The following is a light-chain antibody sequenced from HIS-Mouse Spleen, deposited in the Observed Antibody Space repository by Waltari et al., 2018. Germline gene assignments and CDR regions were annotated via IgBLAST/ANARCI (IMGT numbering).Light chain of an antibody. Sequence: SYELTQPPSVSVSPGQTARITCSGDALPKHYAYWYQQKPGQAPVLVIYKDSERPSGIPGRFSGSSSGTTVTLTISGVQAEDEADYYCQSADSSGTYWVFGGGTKLTVL. J-gene: IGLJ3*02. CDR1: ALPKHY. CDR2: KDS. V-gene: IGLV3-25*03. CDR3: QSADSSGTYWV.